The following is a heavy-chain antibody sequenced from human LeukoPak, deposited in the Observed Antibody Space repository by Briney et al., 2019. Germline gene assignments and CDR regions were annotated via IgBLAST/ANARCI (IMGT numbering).Heavy chain of an antibody. J-gene: IGHJ4*02. CDR2: INHSGST. CDR3: ARGGGSYASMAFDY. D-gene: IGHD1-26*01. CDR1: GGSFRGYY. V-gene: IGHV4-34*01. Sequence: SSETLSLTCAVYGGSFRGYYRSWIRQPPGKGLEWIGEINHSGSTNYNPSLKSRVTISVDTTKNQFSLKLSSVTAADTAVYYCARGGGSYASMAFDYWGQGTLVTVSS.